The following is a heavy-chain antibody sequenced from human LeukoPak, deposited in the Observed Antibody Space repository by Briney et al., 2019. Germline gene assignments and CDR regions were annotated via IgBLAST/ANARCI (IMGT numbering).Heavy chain of an antibody. J-gene: IGHJ4*02. D-gene: IGHD6-19*01. V-gene: IGHV6-1*01. CDR2: TYYRSKWYN. Sequence: PSQTLSLTCAISGDSVSSNSAAWNWIRQSPARGLEWLGRTYYRSKWYNDYAVSVKSRITINPDTSKNQFSLQLNSVTPEDTAVYYCARGGRSSGWGSFDYWGQGTLVTVSS. CDR3: ARGGRSSGWGSFDY. CDR1: GDSVSSNSAA.